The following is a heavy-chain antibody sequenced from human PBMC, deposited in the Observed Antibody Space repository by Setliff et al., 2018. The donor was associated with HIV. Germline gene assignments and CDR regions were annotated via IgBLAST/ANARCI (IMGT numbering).Heavy chain of an antibody. Sequence: SVKVSCKASGGTLSRYAISWVRQAPGQGLEWMGGIIAILGTAKYAQKFQGRVTITADKSTSTAYMELSSLKSEDTAIYYCASAYDYYMDVWGKGTTVTVSS. V-gene: IGHV1-69*10. CDR2: IIAILGTA. CDR1: GGTLSRYA. CDR3: ASAYDYYMDV. J-gene: IGHJ6*03.